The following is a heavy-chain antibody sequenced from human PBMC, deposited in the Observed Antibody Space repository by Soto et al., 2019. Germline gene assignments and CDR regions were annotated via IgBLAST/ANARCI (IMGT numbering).Heavy chain of an antibody. D-gene: IGHD1-1*01. J-gene: IGHJ4*02. V-gene: IGHV4-39*01. CDR1: GGSISSPTYY. Sequence: PSETLSLTCSVSGGSISSPTYYWGWIRQPPGKGLEWIGSIYYSGSTYYSPSLKSRVTISVDTSKNQFSLKVSSATAADTAVYYCARLPGITTSRRDYWGQGTLVTVSS. CDR2: IYYSGST. CDR3: ARLPGITTSRRDY.